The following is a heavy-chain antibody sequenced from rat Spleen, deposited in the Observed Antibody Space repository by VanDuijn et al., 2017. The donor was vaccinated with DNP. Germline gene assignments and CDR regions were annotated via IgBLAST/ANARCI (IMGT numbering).Heavy chain of an antibody. CDR1: GYSITSNY. V-gene: IGHV3-1*01. Sequence: EVHLQESGPGLVKPSQSLSLTCSVTGYSITSNYWGWIRKFPGNKMEWIGHISYSGTTSYHPSLKSRISITRDTSKNQFFLQLSSVTTEDTATYYCARTYTIYSSWFPYWGQGSLVTVSS. CDR3: ARTYTIYSSWFPY. J-gene: IGHJ3*01. D-gene: IGHD1-2*01. CDR2: ISYSGTT.